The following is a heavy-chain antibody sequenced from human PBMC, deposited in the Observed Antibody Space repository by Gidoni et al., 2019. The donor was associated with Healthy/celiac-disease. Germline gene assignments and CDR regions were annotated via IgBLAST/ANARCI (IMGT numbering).Heavy chain of an antibody. V-gene: IGHV3-53*01. J-gene: IGHJ5*02. Sequence: EVQLVESGGGLLQPGGSLRLSCAASRSTLSSHYMSWVRQAPGKGLDGVLVIYSGGSTYYADSVKGRFTISRDNSKITLYLQMNSLRAEDTAVYYCARVGGYCSGGSCPWGQGTLVTVSS. D-gene: IGHD2-15*01. CDR2: IYSGGST. CDR1: RSTLSSHY. CDR3: ARVGGYCSGGSCP.